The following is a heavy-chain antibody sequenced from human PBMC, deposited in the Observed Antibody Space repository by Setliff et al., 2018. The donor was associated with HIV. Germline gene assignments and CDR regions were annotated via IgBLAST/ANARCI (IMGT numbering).Heavy chain of an antibody. D-gene: IGHD2-21*02. V-gene: IGHV4-39*01. Sequence: PSETLSLTCTVSGGSISSGGYYWSWIRQPPGKGLEWIGYIYYRGNTYYNPSLKSRVTISVDTSKNQFSLKLTSVTAADTAVYYCARHYGAVKSVVTVVAKYFPHWGQGTLVTVSS. CDR2: IYYRGNT. CDR1: GGSISSGGYY. CDR3: ARHYGAVKSVVTVVAKYFPH. J-gene: IGHJ1*01.